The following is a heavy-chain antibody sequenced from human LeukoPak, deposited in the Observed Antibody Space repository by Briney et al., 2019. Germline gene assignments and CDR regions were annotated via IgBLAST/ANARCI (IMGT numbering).Heavy chain of an antibody. Sequence: PGGSLRLSCAASGFTFSSYAMHWVRQAPGKGLEWVAVISYDGSNKYYADSVKGRFTISRDNSKNTLYLQMNSLRAKDTAVYYCARDRGNTLDYWGQGTLVTVSS. V-gene: IGHV3-30-3*01. CDR1: GFTFSSYA. J-gene: IGHJ4*02. CDR2: ISYDGSNK. D-gene: IGHD2/OR15-2a*01. CDR3: ARDRGNTLDY.